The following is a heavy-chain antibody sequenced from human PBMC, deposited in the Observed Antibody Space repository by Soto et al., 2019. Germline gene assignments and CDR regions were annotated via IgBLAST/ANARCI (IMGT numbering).Heavy chain of an antibody. CDR2: IYPGDSDT. CDR3: ARHKRDYDILTGYYPNDAFDI. V-gene: IGHV5-51*01. J-gene: IGHJ3*02. Sequence: GESLKISCKGSGYSFTGYWIGWVRQMPGKGLEWMGIIYPGDSDTRYSPSFQGQVTISADKSISTAYLQWSSLKASDTAMYYCARHKRDYDILTGYYPNDAFDIWGQGTMVTVSS. CDR1: GYSFTGYW. D-gene: IGHD3-9*01.